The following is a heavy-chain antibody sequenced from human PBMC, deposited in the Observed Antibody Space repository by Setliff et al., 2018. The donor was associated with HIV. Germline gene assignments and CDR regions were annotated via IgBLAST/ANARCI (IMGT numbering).Heavy chain of an antibody. Sequence: GASVKVSCKASGYTFTSYDIHWVRQATGQGLEWMGWMNPYTGNAGFAQKFQDRVAMTRNTSISTTYMELSSLRSEDTAVYYCARGRASYNVFDIWGQGTMVTVSS. D-gene: IGHD1-1*01. CDR2: MNPYTGNA. CDR1: GYTFTSYD. V-gene: IGHV1-8*02. J-gene: IGHJ3*02. CDR3: ARGRASYNVFDI.